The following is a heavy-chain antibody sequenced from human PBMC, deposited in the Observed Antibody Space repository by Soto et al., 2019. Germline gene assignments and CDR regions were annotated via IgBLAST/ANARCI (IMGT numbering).Heavy chain of an antibody. D-gene: IGHD2-2*01. J-gene: IGHJ5*02. Sequence: SETLSLTCTVSGGSISSYYWSWIRQPPGKGLEWIGYIYYSGSTYYNPSLKSRVTISVDTSKNQFSLKLSSVTAADTAVYYCARRSRPPPAAKGWFDPWGQGTLVTVSS. CDR3: ARRSRPPPAAKGWFDP. CDR2: IYYSGST. CDR1: GGSISSYY. V-gene: IGHV4-59*04.